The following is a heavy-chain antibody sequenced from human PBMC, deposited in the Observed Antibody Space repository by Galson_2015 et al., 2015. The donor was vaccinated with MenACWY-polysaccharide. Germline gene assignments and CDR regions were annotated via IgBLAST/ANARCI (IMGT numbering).Heavy chain of an antibody. CDR1: GFTFSRYW. CDR2: ANTDGSST. D-gene: IGHD5-12*01. CDR3: VRMGGGYRTNWNFDL. Sequence: SLRLCCAASGFTFSRYWQHWVRHAPGQGLGWVSGANTDGSSTSSEDSVKGRFTISRDNAQDTLYLQMNSLRAEDTAVYYCVRMGGGYRTNWNFDLWGRGTLVTVSS. J-gene: IGHJ2*01. V-gene: IGHV3-74*01.